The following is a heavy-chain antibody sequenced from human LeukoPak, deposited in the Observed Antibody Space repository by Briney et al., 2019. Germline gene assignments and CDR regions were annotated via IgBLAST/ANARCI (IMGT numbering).Heavy chain of an antibody. CDR1: GFTFSSNY. CDR2: IYSGGST. V-gene: IGHV3-53*01. D-gene: IGHD3-9*01. Sequence: PGGSLRLSCAASGFTFSSNYMSWVRQAPGKGLEWVSVIYSGGSTYYADSVKGRFTISRDNSKNTLYLQMNSLRAEDTAVYYCATRSLRYFDWLYAFGIWGQGTMVTVSS. J-gene: IGHJ3*02. CDR3: ATRSLRYFDWLYAFGI.